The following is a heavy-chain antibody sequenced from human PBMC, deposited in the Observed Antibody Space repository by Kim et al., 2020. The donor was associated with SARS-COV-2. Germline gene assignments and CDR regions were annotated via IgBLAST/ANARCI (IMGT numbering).Heavy chain of an antibody. V-gene: IGHV5-51*01. Sequence: YSPSFQGQVTISADKSISTAYLQWRSLKASDSAMYYCARHSGDSGSYIDYWGQGTLVTVSS. D-gene: IGHD3-10*01. CDR3: ARHSGDSGSYIDY. J-gene: IGHJ4*02.